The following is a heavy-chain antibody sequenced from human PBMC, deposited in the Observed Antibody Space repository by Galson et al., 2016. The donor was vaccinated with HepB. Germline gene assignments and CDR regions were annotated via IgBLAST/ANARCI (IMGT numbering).Heavy chain of an antibody. Sequence: SVKVSCKASGYSFINYDINWVRQAAGQGLEWMGWMNPKSGNTGYAQEFQGRVTMTRNTSISTAYTELSSLRSEGTAVYYCARDTDILPGYGLDVWGQGTTVTVSS. J-gene: IGHJ6*02. CDR3: ARDTDILPGYGLDV. D-gene: IGHD3-9*01. CDR2: MNPKSGNT. V-gene: IGHV1-8*01. CDR1: GYSFINYD.